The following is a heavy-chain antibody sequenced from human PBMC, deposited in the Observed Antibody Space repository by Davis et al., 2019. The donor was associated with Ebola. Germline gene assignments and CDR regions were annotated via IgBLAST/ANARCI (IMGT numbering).Heavy chain of an antibody. Sequence: GRSLRLSCAASAFTSSSHAMHCVRPAPGEGLEWVAVISYEGSNKYYADSVKGRFTTSRDKAKNSLYMKMNSLRAEETALYYCAKDEGVRWEQSRGFDYWGQGTLVTVSS. V-gene: IGHV3-30*18. D-gene: IGHD1-26*01. CDR1: AFTSSSHA. CDR2: ISYEGSNK. CDR3: AKDEGVRWEQSRGFDY. J-gene: IGHJ4*02.